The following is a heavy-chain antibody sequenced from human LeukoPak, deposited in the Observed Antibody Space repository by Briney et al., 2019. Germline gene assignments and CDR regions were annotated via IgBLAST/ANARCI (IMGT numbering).Heavy chain of an antibody. Sequence: GGSLRLSCAASGSTFSNYPMTWVRQAPGKGLEWVSSISGSGSTTYYADSVKGRFTISRDNSKNTVFLQMDSLRAEDTALYYCAKDVIASGPRVFDRWGQGTLVTVSS. CDR1: GSTFSNYP. CDR3: AKDVIASGPRVFDR. J-gene: IGHJ4*02. V-gene: IGHV3-23*01. CDR2: ISGSGSTT. D-gene: IGHD2-21*01.